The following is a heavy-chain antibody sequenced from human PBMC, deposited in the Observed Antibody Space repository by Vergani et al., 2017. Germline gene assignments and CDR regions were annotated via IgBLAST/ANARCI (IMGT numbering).Heavy chain of an antibody. CDR2: IYYSGST. V-gene: IGHV4-39*01. Sequence: QLQLQESGPGLVKPSETLSLTCTVPGGSISSSSYYWGWLRPPPGKGLEWIGSIYYSGSTYYNPSLKSRVTISVDTSKNQFSLKLSSVTAQNTAVYYCARVRKQQLERREPENWFDPWGQGTLVTVSA. CDR1: GGSISSSSYY. J-gene: IGHJ5*02. CDR3: ARVRKQQLERREPENWFDP. D-gene: IGHD6-13*01.